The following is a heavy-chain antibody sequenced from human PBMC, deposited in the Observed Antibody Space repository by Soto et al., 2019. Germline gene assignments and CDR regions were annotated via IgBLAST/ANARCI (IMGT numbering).Heavy chain of an antibody. J-gene: IGHJ6*02. V-gene: IGHV3-48*02. Sequence: GGSLRLSCVSSGFTFSSHSMNWVRQAPGKGLEWVSYISGGSKSIYYAASVKGRFTISRDNAKNSLYLEMNSLRDEDTAVYSCVRDSRRGYGMDVWGPGT. CDR3: VRDSRRGYGMDV. CDR2: ISGGSKSI. D-gene: IGHD3-10*01. CDR1: GFTFSSHS.